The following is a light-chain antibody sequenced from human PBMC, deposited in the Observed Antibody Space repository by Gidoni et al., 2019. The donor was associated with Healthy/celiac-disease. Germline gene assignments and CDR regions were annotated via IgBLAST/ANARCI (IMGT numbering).Light chain of an antibody. Sequence: IHLTQSPSFLSASVGDRVTITCRASQGISSYLAWYQQKPGKAPKLLIYAASTLQSGVPSRFRGSGSGTEFTLTISSLQPEDFATYYCQQRNSYLFTFGPGTKVDIK. CDR3: QQRNSYLFT. CDR1: QGISSY. J-gene: IGKJ3*01. V-gene: IGKV1-9*01. CDR2: AAS.